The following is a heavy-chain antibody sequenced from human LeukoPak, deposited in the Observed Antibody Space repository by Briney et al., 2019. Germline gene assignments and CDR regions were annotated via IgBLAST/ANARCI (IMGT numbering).Heavy chain of an antibody. CDR1: GFTFDDYW. J-gene: IGHJ4*02. D-gene: IGHD2-2*01. V-gene: IGHV3-7*03. CDR2: INQDGSEK. CDR3: ARGGTSGYSSTRHFWGGTYYFDY. Sequence: GGSLRLSCGASGFTFDDYWMSWVRQAPGQGLEWVANINQDGSEKYYLESAKGRFTISRDNARNSLYLQVNSLRAEDTAVYYCARGGTSGYSSTRHFWGGTYYFDYWGPRSLVTVSS.